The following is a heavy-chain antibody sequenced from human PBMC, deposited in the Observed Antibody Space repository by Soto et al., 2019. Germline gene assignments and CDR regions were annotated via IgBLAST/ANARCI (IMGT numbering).Heavy chain of an antibody. CDR2: IYSGGST. D-gene: IGHD2-15*01. CDR1: GFTVSGKY. V-gene: IGHV3-53*01. CDR3: ARGPGSGRYGMDV. J-gene: IGHJ6*02. Sequence: GGSLRLSCAASGFTVSGKYMSWVRQAPGKGLEWVSVIYSGGSTYYADSVKGRFTISRDNSKNTLYLQMNSLRAEDTAVFYCARGPGSGRYGMDVWGQGTTVTVSS.